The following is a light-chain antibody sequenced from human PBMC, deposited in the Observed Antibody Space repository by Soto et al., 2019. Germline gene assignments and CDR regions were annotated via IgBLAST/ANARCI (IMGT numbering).Light chain of an antibody. CDR1: QTISID. V-gene: IGKV1-39*01. CDR3: QQSHSTPT. J-gene: IGKJ4*01. Sequence: DIQMTQSPSSLSASVGDRVTITCRASQTISIDLNWYQQKPGKVPTLLISATSTLQSGVPSRFVGSGSGTDFTLTISSLQPEDFATYYCQQSHSTPTFGGGTRWIS. CDR2: ATS.